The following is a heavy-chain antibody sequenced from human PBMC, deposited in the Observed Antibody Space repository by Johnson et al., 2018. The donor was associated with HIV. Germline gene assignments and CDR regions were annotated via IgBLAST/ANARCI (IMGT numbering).Heavy chain of an antibody. Sequence: VQLVESGGGLVQPGGSLRLSCAASGFTFSSYAMSWVRQAPGKGLEWVAVISYDGSNKYYADSVKGRFTISRDNSKNTLYLQMNSLRAEDTAVYYCAKDPGRRDPHAFDIWGQGTMVTVSS. J-gene: IGHJ3*02. CDR2: ISYDGSNK. D-gene: IGHD2-15*01. CDR1: GFTFSSYA. V-gene: IGHV3-30*04. CDR3: AKDPGRRDPHAFDI.